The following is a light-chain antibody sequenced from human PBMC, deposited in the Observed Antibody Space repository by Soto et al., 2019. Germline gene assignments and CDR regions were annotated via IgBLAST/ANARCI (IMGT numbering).Light chain of an antibody. CDR3: QERSKWPLYT. Sequence: IVLTQSPGTLSLSPGERATLSCRASQSVPSRQLAWYQQKPGQAPRLLIYGASTRATGIPDRFSGSGSGTDFILTVSSVQAEDSAIYYCQERSKWPLYTFGQGTKLEIK. CDR2: GAS. J-gene: IGKJ2*01. V-gene: IGKV3D-20*02. CDR1: QSVPSRQ.